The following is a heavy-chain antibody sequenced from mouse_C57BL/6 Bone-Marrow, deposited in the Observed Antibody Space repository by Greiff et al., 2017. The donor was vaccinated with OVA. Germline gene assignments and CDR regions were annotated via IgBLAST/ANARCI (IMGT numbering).Heavy chain of an antibody. J-gene: IGHJ2*01. CDR2: IDPSDGYT. CDR1: GYTFTSYW. D-gene: IGHD2-5*01. Sequence: QVQLKQPGAELVKPGASVKLSCKASGYTFTSYWMQWVKQRPGQGLEWIGEIDPSDGYTNYNQKFKGKATLTVDKSSSTAYMQLSILTSEDTAVYYGAREGKNSNGFPYYFDDWGQGTTLTVSS. CDR3: AREGKNSNGFPYYFDD. V-gene: IGHV1-50*01.